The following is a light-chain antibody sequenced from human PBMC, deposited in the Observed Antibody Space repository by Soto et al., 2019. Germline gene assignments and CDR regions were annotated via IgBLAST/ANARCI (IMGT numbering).Light chain of an antibody. Sequence: QLVLTQSPSASASLGASVKLTCTLSSGHSSNAIAWHQQQPEKGPRYLMKLNSDGSHNKGDGIPDRFSGSSSGAERYLTISSLQSEDEADYYCQTWGTGIRGVFGGGTKVTVL. J-gene: IGLJ2*01. CDR1: SGHSSNA. CDR2: LNSDGSH. V-gene: IGLV4-69*01. CDR3: QTWGTGIRGV.